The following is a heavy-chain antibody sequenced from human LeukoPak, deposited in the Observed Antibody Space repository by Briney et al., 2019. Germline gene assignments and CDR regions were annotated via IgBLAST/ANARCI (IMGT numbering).Heavy chain of an antibody. Sequence: GASVKVSCKASGGTFSSYAISWVRQAPGQGLEWMGGIIPIFGTANYAQKFQGRVTITTDESTSTAYQELSSLRSEDTAVYYCARGGSPYYDFWSGYLGVQYSYYYYYMDVWGKGTTVTVSS. V-gene: IGHV1-69*05. CDR3: ARGGSPYYDFWSGYLGVQYSYYYYYMDV. D-gene: IGHD3-3*01. CDR2: IIPIFGTA. CDR1: GGTFSSYA. J-gene: IGHJ6*03.